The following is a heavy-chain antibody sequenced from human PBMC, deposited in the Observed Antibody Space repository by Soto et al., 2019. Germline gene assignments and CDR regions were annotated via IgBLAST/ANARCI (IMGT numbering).Heavy chain of an antibody. D-gene: IGHD6-13*01. J-gene: IGHJ6*02. Sequence: PWGSLRLSCAASGFTFSSYWMSWVRQAPGKGLEWVANIKQDGSEKYYVDSVKCRFTISRDNAKNSLYLQMNSLRAEDTAVYYCARVAYGSSWTYYYYYGMEVWGQGTTVTVSS. CDR1: GFTFSSYW. V-gene: IGHV3-7*03. CDR3: ARVAYGSSWTYYYYYGMEV. CDR2: IKQDGSEK.